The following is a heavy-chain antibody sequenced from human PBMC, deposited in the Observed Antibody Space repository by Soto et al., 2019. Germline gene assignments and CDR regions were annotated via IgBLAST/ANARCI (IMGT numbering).Heavy chain of an antibody. V-gene: IGHV1-46*01. D-gene: IGHD4-4*01. CDR3: AKDRATTWSHPSLNWFDP. J-gene: IGHJ5*02. Sequence: ASVKVSCKASGYTFTSYYMHWVRQAPGQGLEWMGIINPSGGSTSYAQKFQGRVTMTRDTSTSTVYMELSSLRAEDTAVYYCAKDRATTWSHPSLNWFDPWGQGTLVTVSS. CDR2: INPSGGST. CDR1: GYTFTSYY.